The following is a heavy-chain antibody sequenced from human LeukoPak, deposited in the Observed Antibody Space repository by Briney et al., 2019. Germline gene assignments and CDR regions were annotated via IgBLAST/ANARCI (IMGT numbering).Heavy chain of an antibody. V-gene: IGHV3-7*03. CDR3: ATYSTGRYKGLEY. CDR1: GFMFSSNW. D-gene: IGHD6-19*01. CDR2: INKDGSEK. Sequence: GGSLRLSCAASGFMFSSNWMSWVRQAPGKGPEWVANINKDGSEKYYVDSLKGRFTISRDNAENSLYLQMNSLRAEDTAVYYCATYSTGRYKGLEYWGQGTLVTVSS. J-gene: IGHJ4*02.